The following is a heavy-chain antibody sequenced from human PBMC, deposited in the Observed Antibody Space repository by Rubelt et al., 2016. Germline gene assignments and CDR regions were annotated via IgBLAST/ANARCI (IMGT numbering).Heavy chain of an antibody. CDR2: ISSSGSTI. CDR3: ARSDIVATITDY. V-gene: IGHV3-48*03. D-gene: IGHD5-12*01. Sequence: EVQLVESGGGLVQPGGSLRLSCAASGFTFSSYEMNWVRQAPGKGLEWVPYISSSGSTIYYADSVKGRFTISRDNAKNELYLQMNGLRAEDTAVYYCARSDIVATITDYWGQGTLVTVSS. CDR1: GFTFSSYE. J-gene: IGHJ4*02.